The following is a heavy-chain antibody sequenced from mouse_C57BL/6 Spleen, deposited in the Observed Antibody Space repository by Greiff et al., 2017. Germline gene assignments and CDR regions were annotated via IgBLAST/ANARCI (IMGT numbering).Heavy chain of an antibody. J-gene: IGHJ3*01. Sequence: VQLKQSGAELVKPGASVKLSCTASGFNIKDYYMHWVKQRTEQGLEWIGRIDPEDGETKYAPKFQGMATITADLSSNTSYLQLSSLTSEDTAVYYCAPYYYGSSAAWFAYWGQGTLVTVSA. CDR1: GFNIKDYY. V-gene: IGHV14-2*01. D-gene: IGHD1-1*01. CDR2: IDPEDGET. CDR3: APYYYGSSAAWFAY.